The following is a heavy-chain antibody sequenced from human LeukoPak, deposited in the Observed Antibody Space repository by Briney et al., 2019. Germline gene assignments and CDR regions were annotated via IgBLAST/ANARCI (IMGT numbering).Heavy chain of an antibody. Sequence: SETLSLTCAVYGGSFSGYYWSWIRQPLGKGLEWIGEINHSGSTNYNPSLKSRVTISVDTSKNQFSLKLSSVTAADTAVYYCARDTSSGWYDENDYWGQGTLVTVSS. CDR3: ARDTSSGWYDENDY. D-gene: IGHD6-19*01. CDR2: INHSGST. J-gene: IGHJ4*02. CDR1: GGSFSGYY. V-gene: IGHV4-34*01.